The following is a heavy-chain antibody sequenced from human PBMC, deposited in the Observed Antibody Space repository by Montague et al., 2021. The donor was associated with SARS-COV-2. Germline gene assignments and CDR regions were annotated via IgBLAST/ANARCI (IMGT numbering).Heavy chain of an antibody. Sequence: TLSLTCAVYGGSISSGTYYWSWLCPPPGKGLVWIGYIYYNGHTYYNPSLQSRVTMLLDMSKNQFSLQLSSVTAADTAVYFCARDSSGYFKYDYWGQGTLVTVSS. V-gene: IGHV4-30-4*08. J-gene: IGHJ4*02. CDR1: GGSISSGTYY. CDR3: ARDSSGYFKYDY. D-gene: IGHD3-9*01. CDR2: IYYNGHT.